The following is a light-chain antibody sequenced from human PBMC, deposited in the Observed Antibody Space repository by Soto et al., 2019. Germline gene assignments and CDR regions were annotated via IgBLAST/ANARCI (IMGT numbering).Light chain of an antibody. CDR3: QQYGDSPTWT. V-gene: IGKV3-20*01. CDR2: GAS. J-gene: IGKJ1*01. Sequence: EIVLTQSPGTLSLSPGERATLSCRASQDVSSSYLAWYQQKPGQAPRLLMYGASSRATGIPDGISGSGSGTDFTLTISRLEPEDFAVYYCQQYGDSPTWTFGQGTKVEIK. CDR1: QDVSSSY.